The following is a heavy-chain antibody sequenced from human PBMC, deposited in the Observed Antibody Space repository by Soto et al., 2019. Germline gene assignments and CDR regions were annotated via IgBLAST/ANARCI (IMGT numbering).Heavy chain of an antibody. J-gene: IGHJ4*02. CDR2: IYYSGST. D-gene: IGHD3-22*01. Sequence: SETTSLTSTVSGGSMCIGGYYWSWIRQHPGKGLEWIGYIYYSGSTYYNPSLKSRVTISVDTSKNQFSLKLSAVTAADTAVYYCARASLYYYDRSGSKVDFWGQGTLVTVSS. CDR1: GGSMCIGGYY. CDR3: ARASLYYYDRSGSKVDF. V-gene: IGHV4-31*03.